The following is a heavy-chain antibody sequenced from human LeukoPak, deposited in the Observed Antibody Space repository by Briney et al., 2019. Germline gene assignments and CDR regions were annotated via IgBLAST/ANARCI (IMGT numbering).Heavy chain of an antibody. V-gene: IGHV1-69*04. CDR1: GGTFSSYA. CDR2: IIPILGIA. J-gene: IGHJ6*02. Sequence: GASVKVSCKASGGTFSSYAISWVRQAPGQGLEWMGRIIPILGIANYAQKFQGRVTITADKSTSTAYMELSSLRSEDTAVYYCATESGEYCSSTSCYGYYYYGMDVWGQGTTVTVSS. D-gene: IGHD2-2*01. CDR3: ATESGEYCSSTSCYGYYYYGMDV.